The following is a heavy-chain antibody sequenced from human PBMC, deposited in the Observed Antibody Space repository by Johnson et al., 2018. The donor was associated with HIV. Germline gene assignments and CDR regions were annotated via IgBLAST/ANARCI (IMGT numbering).Heavy chain of an antibody. D-gene: IGHD1-26*01. CDR3: TVHSGERTDHDAFDI. Sequence: VQLVETGGGLIQPGGSLRLSCAASGFTVSSNYMSWVRQAPGKGLEWVSVIYSGGSTYYADSVKGRFTISRDNSKNTLYLQMNSLKTEDTAVYYCTVHSGERTDHDAFDIWGQGTMVTVSS. J-gene: IGHJ3*02. CDR2: IYSGGST. CDR1: GFTVSSNY. V-gene: IGHV3-53*02.